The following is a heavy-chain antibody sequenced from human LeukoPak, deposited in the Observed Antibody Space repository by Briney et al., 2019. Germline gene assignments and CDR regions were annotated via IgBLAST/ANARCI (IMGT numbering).Heavy chain of an antibody. CDR1: GYTFTSYG. CDR2: ISAYNGNT. D-gene: IGHD3-22*01. V-gene: IGHV1-18*01. Sequence: ASVKVSCKASGYTFTSYGISWVRQAPGQGIEWMGWISAYNGNTNYAQKLQGRVTMTTDTSTSTAYMELRSLRSDDTAVYYCARDPYYDSSGYTYFDYWGQGTLVTVSS. J-gene: IGHJ4*02. CDR3: ARDPYYDSSGYTYFDY.